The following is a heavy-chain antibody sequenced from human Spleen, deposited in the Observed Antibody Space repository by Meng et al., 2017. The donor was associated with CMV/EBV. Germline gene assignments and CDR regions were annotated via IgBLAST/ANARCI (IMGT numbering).Heavy chain of an antibody. CDR3: AKVGSMAIVVVPAAIVYGMDV. J-gene: IGHJ6*02. CDR2: ISYDGNKE. Sequence: GESLKISCAASEFTFSSHGMHWVRQAPGKGLDWVALISYDGNKEYYADSVKGRFTISRDNSKNTLYLQMNSLRAEDTAVYYCAKVGSMAIVVVPAAIVYGMDVWGQGTTVTVSS. CDR1: EFTFSSHG. V-gene: IGHV3-30-3*01. D-gene: IGHD2-2*03.